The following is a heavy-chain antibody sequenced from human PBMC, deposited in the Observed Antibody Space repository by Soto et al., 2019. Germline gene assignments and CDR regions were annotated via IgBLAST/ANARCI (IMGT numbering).Heavy chain of an antibody. J-gene: IGHJ4*02. Sequence: GGSLRLSCAASGFTFSSYDMHWVRQAPGKGLEWVAVISYDGSNKYYADSVKGRFTISRDNSKNTLYLQMNSLRAEDTAVYYCAKEASSGWYCDYWGQGTLVTVSS. CDR3: AKEASSGWYCDY. V-gene: IGHV3-30*18. D-gene: IGHD6-19*01. CDR1: GFTFSSYD. CDR2: ISYDGSNK.